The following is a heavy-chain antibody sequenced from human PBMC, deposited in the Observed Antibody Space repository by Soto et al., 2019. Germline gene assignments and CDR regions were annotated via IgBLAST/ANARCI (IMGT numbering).Heavy chain of an antibody. V-gene: IGHV1-18*01. CDR2: ISAYNGNT. Sequence: GASVKVSCKASGYTFTSYGISWVRQAPGQGLEWMGWISAYNGNTNYAQKLQGRVTMTTDTSTSTAYMELRSLRSDDTAVYYCAREDSDSGYDPFTNWFDPWGQGTLVTVSS. CDR1: GYTFTSYG. CDR3: AREDSDSGYDPFTNWFDP. D-gene: IGHD5-12*01. J-gene: IGHJ5*02.